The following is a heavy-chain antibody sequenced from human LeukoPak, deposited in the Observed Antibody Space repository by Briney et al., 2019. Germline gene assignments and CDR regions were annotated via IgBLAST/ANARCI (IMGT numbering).Heavy chain of an antibody. Sequence: VASVKVSCKVSGYTLTELSMHWVRQAPGKGLEWMGGFDPEDGETIYAQKFQGRVTITADKSTSTAYMELSSLRSEDTAVYYCARVSMNTAMVWFDYWGQGTLVTVSS. CDR1: GYTLTELS. V-gene: IGHV1-24*01. D-gene: IGHD5-18*01. CDR3: ARVSMNTAMVWFDY. CDR2: FDPEDGET. J-gene: IGHJ4*02.